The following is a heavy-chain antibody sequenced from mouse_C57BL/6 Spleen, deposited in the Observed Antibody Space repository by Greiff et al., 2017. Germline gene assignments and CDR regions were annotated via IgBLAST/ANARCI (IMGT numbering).Heavy chain of an antibody. CDR1: GFSLTSYG. V-gene: IGHV2-2*01. CDR3: ARYEAAAVGMDY. J-gene: IGHJ4*01. D-gene: IGHD2-3*01. Sequence: VKVVESGPGLVQPSQSLSITCTVSGFSLTSYGVHWVRQSPGQGLEWLGVIWSGGSTDYTAAFISRLGISKDNSKSQVFFRMNNMQADDTAIYYSARYEAAAVGMDYWGQGTSVTVSS. CDR2: IWSGGST.